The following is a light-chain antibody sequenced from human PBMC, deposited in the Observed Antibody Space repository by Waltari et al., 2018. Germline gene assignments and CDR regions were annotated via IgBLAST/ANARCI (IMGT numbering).Light chain of an antibody. CDR1: QSVANY. J-gene: IGKJ4*01. CDR3: QQRNKWPVT. Sequence: DIVLTQSPATLSLSPGARATLSCRASQSVANYLAWYQQKPGQAPRLLIYDVSNRATDIPARFSGSGFATDFTLTISDLKPEDIAVYYRQQRNKWPVTFGGGTKVEIK. V-gene: IGKV3-11*01. CDR2: DVS.